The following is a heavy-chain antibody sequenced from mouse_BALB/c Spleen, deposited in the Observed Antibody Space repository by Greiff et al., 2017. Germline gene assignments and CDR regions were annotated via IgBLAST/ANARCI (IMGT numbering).Heavy chain of an antibody. CDR2: INPSNGGT. CDR3: TRVRDYDGSFDY. Sequence: QVRLQQSGAELVKPGASVKLSCKASGYTFTSYYMYWVKQRPGQGLEWIGEINPSNGGTNFNEKFKSKATLTVDKSSSTAYMQLSSLTSEDSAVYYCTRVRDYDGSFDYWGQGTTLTVSS. V-gene: IGHV1S81*02. J-gene: IGHJ2*01. CDR1: GYTFTSYY. D-gene: IGHD1-2*01.